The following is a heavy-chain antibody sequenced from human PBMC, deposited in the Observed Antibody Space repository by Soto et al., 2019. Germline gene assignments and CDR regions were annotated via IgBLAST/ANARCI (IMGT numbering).Heavy chain of an antibody. D-gene: IGHD2-21*02. J-gene: IGHJ4*02. CDR3: AREPVAYCGGDCRTFDY. CDR1: GFTFSSYA. CDR2: ISYDGSNK. Sequence: QVQLVESGGGVVQPGRSLRLSCAASGFTFSSYAMYWVRQAPGKGLEWVAVISYDGSNKYYADSVKGRFTISRDNSKNTLYLQMNSRRAEDTAVYYCAREPVAYCGGDCRTFDYWGQGTLVTVSS. V-gene: IGHV3-30-3*01.